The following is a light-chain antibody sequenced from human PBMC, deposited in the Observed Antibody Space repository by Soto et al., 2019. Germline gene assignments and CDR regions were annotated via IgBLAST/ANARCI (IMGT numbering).Light chain of an antibody. Sequence: QCVLTQPASVSGSPGQSITISCTGTRSDVGGYNYVSWYQQHPGKAPKLMIYDVSNRPSGVSNRFSGSKSGNTASLTISGLQAEDEADYYCSSYTSSSTLPYVFGTGTKVTVL. CDR1: RSDVGGYNY. J-gene: IGLJ1*01. CDR2: DVS. CDR3: SSYTSSSTLPYV. V-gene: IGLV2-14*01.